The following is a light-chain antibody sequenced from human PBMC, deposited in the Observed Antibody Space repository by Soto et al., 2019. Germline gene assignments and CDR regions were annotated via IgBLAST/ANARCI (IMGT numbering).Light chain of an antibody. CDR3: QSYDKRVTAYV. CDR2: GNG. J-gene: IGLJ1*01. Sequence: QSVLTQPPSVSGAPGQRVTISCTGTSSNIGAGYEVHWYHQLPGTAPKLLVSGNGNRPSGVPDRLSASKSGTSASLAITGLQAEDESHYYCQSYDKRVTAYVFGSGTKLTVL. V-gene: IGLV1-40*01. CDR1: SSNIGAGYE.